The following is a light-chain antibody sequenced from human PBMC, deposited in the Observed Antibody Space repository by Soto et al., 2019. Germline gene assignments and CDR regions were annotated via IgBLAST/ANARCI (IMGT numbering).Light chain of an antibody. J-gene: IGLJ2*01. V-gene: IGLV2-11*01. Sequence: QSALTQPRSVSGSPGQSVTISCTGTSTGVGYYHCVSWYQQHPGKAPQVIIYDVTKRPSGVTDRISASKSGNTASLTVSGLQDEHEADYYCSSYAVNYTWMVGGGTKVTVL. CDR1: STGVGYYHC. CDR2: DVT. CDR3: SSYAVNYTWM.